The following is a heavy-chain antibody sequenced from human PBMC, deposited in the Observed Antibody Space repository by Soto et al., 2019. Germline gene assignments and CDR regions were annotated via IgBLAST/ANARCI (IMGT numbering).Heavy chain of an antibody. D-gene: IGHD5-12*01. V-gene: IGHV4-30-4*01. CDR1: GGSISSDDYY. J-gene: IGHJ4*02. CDR2: IFYSGNT. Sequence: QVQLQESGPGLVKPSQTLSLTCTVSGGSISSDDYYWSWIRQTPGRGLEWIGFIFYSGNTYYNPSLNARASISVDTSKNQFSLTLTSVTATDTAVYYCVREGNKLSPHGYIMAAGHFDSWGQGALVTVSS. CDR3: VREGNKLSPHGYIMAAGHFDS.